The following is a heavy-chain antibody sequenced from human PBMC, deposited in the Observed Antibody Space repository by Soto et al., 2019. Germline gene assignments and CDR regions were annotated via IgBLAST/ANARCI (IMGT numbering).Heavy chain of an antibody. CDR2: ISGSGCGT. D-gene: IGHD4-17*01. V-gene: IGHV3-23*01. J-gene: IGHJ4*02. CDR3: ANLRGPYPTTVKTSGGY. Sequence: GSRGLACAASGFTFSIYSMSWVRQAPGRGLDWVSAISGSGCGTYXXDAVMGRXXISRCDCKIRXYLQIXVVRAEDTAVYYCANLRGPYPTTVKTSGGYWGQGX. CDR1: GFTFSIYS.